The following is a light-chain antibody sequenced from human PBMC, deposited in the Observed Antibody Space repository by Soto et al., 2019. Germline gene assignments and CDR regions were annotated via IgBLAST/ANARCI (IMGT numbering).Light chain of an antibody. CDR1: QSVSGSY. CDR2: GAS. Sequence: EIVLTQSPGTLSLSPGDGAIVSCRASQSVSGSYLAWYQQRPGQAPRLLIYGASSRATGIPDMFSGSGSGAYFTLTINRQDHENFAEYYCQQYDSPFTFGPGTKVDIK. CDR3: QQYDSPFT. V-gene: IGKV3-20*01. J-gene: IGKJ3*01.